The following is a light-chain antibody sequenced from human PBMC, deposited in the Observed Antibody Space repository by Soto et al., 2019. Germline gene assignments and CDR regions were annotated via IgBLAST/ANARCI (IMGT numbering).Light chain of an antibody. CDR1: QSISSW. J-gene: IGKJ1*01. Sequence: DIQMTQSPYTLSASVGDRVTITCRASQSISSWLAWYQQKPGKAPKLLIYKASSLESGVPSRFSGSGSGTEFTLTINSLQPDDFATYYCQQYNNYRTFGQGTKV. V-gene: IGKV1-5*03. CDR2: KAS. CDR3: QQYNNYRT.